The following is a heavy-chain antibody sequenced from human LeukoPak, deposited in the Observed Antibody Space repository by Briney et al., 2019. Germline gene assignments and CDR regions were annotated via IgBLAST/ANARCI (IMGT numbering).Heavy chain of an antibody. CDR1: GASISALY. V-gene: IGHV4-59*08. CDR2: TYYSGRP. CDR3: ARHHGHQFSDSWYLRGSFDY. J-gene: IGHJ4*02. D-gene: IGHD6-13*01. Sequence: SSETLSLTCAVYGASISALYWGWIRQSPGKGLEWIGYTYYSGRPTYNPSLKSRVTISLDTSKNQFSLRVNSVTAADKAIYYCARHHGHQFSDSWYLRGSFDYWGRGILVAVSS.